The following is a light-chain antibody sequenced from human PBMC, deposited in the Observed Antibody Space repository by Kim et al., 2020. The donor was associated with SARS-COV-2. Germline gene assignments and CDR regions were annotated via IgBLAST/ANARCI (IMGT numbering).Light chain of an antibody. CDR2: GAS. V-gene: IGKV3-20*01. J-gene: IGKJ3*01. Sequence: EIVLTQSPGTLSFSPGERATLSCRASQSVNSRHLAWYQQKSGQAPRLLIYGASTRATGIPDRFSGSGSGTDFTLTINSLEPDDFAVYFCQQYGTSPVTFGPGTKVDIK. CDR3: QQYGTSPVT. CDR1: QSVNSRH.